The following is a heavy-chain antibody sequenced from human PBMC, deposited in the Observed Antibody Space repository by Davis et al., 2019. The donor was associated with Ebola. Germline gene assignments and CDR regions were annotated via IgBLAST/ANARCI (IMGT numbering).Heavy chain of an antibody. Sequence: ASVKVSCKASGYTFTSYGISWVRQAPGQGLEWMGWISAFNGNTNYAQKLQGRVTMTTDTSTTTAYMERRSLRSDDTAVNYCARDLTAGTGWFDPWGQGTLVTVSS. J-gene: IGHJ5*02. V-gene: IGHV1-18*01. CDR1: GYTFTSYG. D-gene: IGHD6-13*01. CDR3: ARDLTAGTGWFDP. CDR2: ISAFNGNT.